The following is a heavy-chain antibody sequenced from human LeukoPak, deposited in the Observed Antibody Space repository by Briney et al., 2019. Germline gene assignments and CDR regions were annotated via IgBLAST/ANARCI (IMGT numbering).Heavy chain of an antibody. V-gene: IGHV1-2*02. CDR3: ARGARWELLIYFYYYMDV. J-gene: IGHJ6*03. Sequence: GASVKVSCKASGYTFTDYYMHWVRQAPGQGLEWMGWINPNSGATNYAQKFQGRVTMTRDTSISTAYMELSRLRSDDTAVYYCARGARWELLIYFYYYMDVWGKGTTVTISS. CDR1: GYTFTDYY. D-gene: IGHD1-26*01. CDR2: INPNSGAT.